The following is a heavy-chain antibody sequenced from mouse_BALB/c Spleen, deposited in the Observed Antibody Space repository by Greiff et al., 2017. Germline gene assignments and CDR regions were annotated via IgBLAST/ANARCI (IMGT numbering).Heavy chain of an antibody. J-gene: IGHJ2*01. V-gene: IGHV6-6*02. D-gene: IGHD1-2*01. Sequence: EVKVEESGGGLVQPGGSMKLSCVASGFTFSNYWMNWVRQSPEKGLEWVAEIRLKSNNYATHYAESVKGRFTISRDDSKSSVYLQMNNLRAEDTGIYYCTRRPTTANYFDYWGKGTTLTVSS. CDR1: GFTFSNYW. CDR3: TRRPTTANYFDY. CDR2: IRLKSNNYAT.